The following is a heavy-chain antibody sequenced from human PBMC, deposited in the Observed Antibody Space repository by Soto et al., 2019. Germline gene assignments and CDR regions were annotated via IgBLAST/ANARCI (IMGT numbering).Heavy chain of an antibody. J-gene: IGHJ4*02. D-gene: IGHD1-1*01. CDR2: ISSSSSYI. Sequence: EVQLVESGGGLVKPGGSLRLSCAASGFTFSSYSMNWVRQAPGKGLEWVSSISSSSSYIYYADSVKGRFTISRDNAKNALYLQMNRLRAEETAVYYCARDWKGYYFDYWGQGTLVTVSS. CDR1: GFTFSSYS. CDR3: ARDWKGYYFDY. V-gene: IGHV3-21*01.